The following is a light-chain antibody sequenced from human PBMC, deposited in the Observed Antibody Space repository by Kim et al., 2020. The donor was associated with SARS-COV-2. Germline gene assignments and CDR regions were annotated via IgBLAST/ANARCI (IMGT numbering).Light chain of an antibody. CDR1: SLRGYY. J-gene: IGLJ2*01. CDR3: NPRDSSTNQLV. V-gene: IGLV3-19*01. Sequence: SSELTQDPAVSVALGQTVRITCQGDSLRGYYASWYQLKPGQAPVVVIYGKNNRLSGIPDRFSGSSSGNTASLTITGAQAEDEADYYCNPRDSSTNQLVFGGGTKLTVL. CDR2: GKN.